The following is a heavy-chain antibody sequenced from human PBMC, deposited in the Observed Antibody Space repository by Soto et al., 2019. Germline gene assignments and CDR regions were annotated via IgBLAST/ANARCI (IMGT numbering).Heavy chain of an antibody. CDR2: IYYSGST. D-gene: IGHD3-16*02. Sequence: SETLSLTCTVSGGSISSYYWSWIRQPPGKGLEWIGYIYYSGSTNYNPSLKSRVTISVDTSKNQFSLKLSSVTAADTAVYYCARVSMITFGGVIVDYWGQGTLVTVSS. CDR3: ARVSMITFGGVIVDY. V-gene: IGHV4-59*01. CDR1: GGSISSYY. J-gene: IGHJ4*02.